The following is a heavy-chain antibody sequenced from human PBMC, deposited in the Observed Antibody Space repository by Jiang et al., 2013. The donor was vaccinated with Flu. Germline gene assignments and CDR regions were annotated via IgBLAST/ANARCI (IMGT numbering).Heavy chain of an antibody. D-gene: IGHD1-7*01. V-gene: IGHV3-9*01. Sequence: AASGFTFDDYAMRLGPGKLQGRGLEWVSGISWNSGSIGYADSVKGRFTISRDNAKNSLYLQMNSLRAEDTALYYCAKEGITGTTRLYYMDVWGKGTTVTVSS. CDR1: GFTFDDYA. CDR3: AKEGITGTTRLYYMDV. CDR2: ISWNSGSI. J-gene: IGHJ6*03.